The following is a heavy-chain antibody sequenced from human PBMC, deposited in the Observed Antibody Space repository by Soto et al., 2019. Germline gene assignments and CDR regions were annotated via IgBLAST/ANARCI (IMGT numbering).Heavy chain of an antibody. CDR3: ARAFWSGYCLFDY. CDR1: GGSFSGYY. Sequence: PSETLSLTCAVYGGSFSGYYWSWIRQPPGKGLEWIGEINHSGSTNYNPSLKSRVTISVDTSKNQFSLKLSSVTAADTAVYYCARAFWSGYCLFDYWGQGSLDPLSS. CDR2: INHSGST. V-gene: IGHV4-34*01. J-gene: IGHJ4*02. D-gene: IGHD3-3*01.